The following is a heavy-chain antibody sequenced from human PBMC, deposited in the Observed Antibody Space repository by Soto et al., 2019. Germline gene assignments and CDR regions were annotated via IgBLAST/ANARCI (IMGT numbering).Heavy chain of an antibody. D-gene: IGHD3-10*01. Sequence: SETLSLTCAVYGGSFSGYYWSWIRQPPGKGLEWIGEINHSGSTNYNPSLKSRVTISVDTSKNQFSLKLSSVTAADTAVYYCARAPRRATMVRGVTGALGFVIWGQGITVTVS. CDR3: ARAPRRATMVRGVTGALGFVI. CDR1: GGSFSGYY. J-gene: IGHJ3*02. CDR2: INHSGST. V-gene: IGHV4-34*01.